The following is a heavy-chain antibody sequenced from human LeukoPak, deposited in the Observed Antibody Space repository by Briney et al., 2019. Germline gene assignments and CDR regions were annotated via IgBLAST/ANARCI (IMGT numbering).Heavy chain of an antibody. CDR3: AREAANYDSSGYYYAFDY. J-gene: IGHJ4*02. V-gene: IGHV4-59*12. CDR1: GGSISSYY. D-gene: IGHD3-22*01. Sequence: SETLSLTCTVSGGSISSYYWSWIRQPPGKGLEWIGYIYYSGSTNYNPSLKSRVTISLDTSKNQFSLQLNSVTPEDTAVYYCAREAANYDSSGYYYAFDYWGPGNPGHRLL. CDR2: IYYSGST.